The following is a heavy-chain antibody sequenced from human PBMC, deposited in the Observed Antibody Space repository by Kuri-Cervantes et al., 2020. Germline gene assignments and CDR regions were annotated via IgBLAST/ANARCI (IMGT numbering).Heavy chain of an antibody. Sequence: GESLKISCAASGFTFSSYAMHWVRQAPGKGLMWVSRINTDGTTINYADSVKGRFTISRDNAKNTVYLQMNSLRAEDTAVYYCARGASGSYYQDYWGQGTLVTVSS. CDR2: INTDGTTI. CDR3: ARGASGSYYQDY. CDR1: GFTFSSYA. D-gene: IGHD1-26*01. J-gene: IGHJ4*02. V-gene: IGHV3-74*01.